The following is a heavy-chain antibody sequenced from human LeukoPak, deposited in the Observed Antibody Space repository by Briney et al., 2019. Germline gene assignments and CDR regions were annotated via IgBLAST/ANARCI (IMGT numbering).Heavy chain of an antibody. CDR3: ARDQPSYYDFWSGYLY. Sequence: GGSLRLSCAASGFTFSNFWMSWVRQAPGKGLEWVADIKKDGSEKFQVDSVKGRFTISRDNAKNSLYLQVNSLRAEDTAVYYCARDQPSYYDFWSGYLYWGQGTLVTVSS. CDR2: IKKDGSEK. V-gene: IGHV3-7*01. J-gene: IGHJ4*02. D-gene: IGHD3-3*01. CDR1: GFTFSNFW.